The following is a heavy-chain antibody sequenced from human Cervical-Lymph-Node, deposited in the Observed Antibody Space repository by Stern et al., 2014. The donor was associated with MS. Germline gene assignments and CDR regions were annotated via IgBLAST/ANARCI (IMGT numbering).Heavy chain of an antibody. J-gene: IGHJ3*02. V-gene: IGHV1-69*17. D-gene: IGHD5-18*01. CDR3: ARTDTAMATKHAFDI. CDR1: GGTFSSYA. Sequence: VQLVQSGAEVKKPGSSVKVSCKASGGTFSSYAISWVRQAPGQGLEWMGGIIPIFGIANYAQKFKGRVTITADKSTSTAYMELSSLRSEDTAVYYCARTDTAMATKHAFDIWGQGTMVTVSS. CDR2: IIPIFGIA.